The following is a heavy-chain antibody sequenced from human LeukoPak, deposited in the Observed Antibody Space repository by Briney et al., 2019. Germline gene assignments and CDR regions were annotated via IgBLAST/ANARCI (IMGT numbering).Heavy chain of an antibody. D-gene: IGHD5-18*01. Sequence: SSETLSLTCAVYGGSFSGYYWSWIRQPPGKGLEWIGEINHSGSTNYNPSLKSRVTISVDTSKNQFSLKLSSVTAADTAVYYCARVDTAMVTLDYWGQGTLVTVSS. CDR2: INHSGST. V-gene: IGHV4-34*01. CDR1: GGSFSGYY. CDR3: ARVDTAMVTLDY. J-gene: IGHJ4*02.